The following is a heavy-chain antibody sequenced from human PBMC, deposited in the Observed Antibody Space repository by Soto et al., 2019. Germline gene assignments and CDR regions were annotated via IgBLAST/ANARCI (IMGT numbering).Heavy chain of an antibody. CDR1: GGTFSSYA. CDR3: ARDVWGPGDGYRP. CDR2: IIPIFGTA. J-gene: IGHJ5*02. Sequence: QVQLVQSGAEVKKPGSSMKVSCKASGGTFSSYAISWVRQAPGQGLEWMGGIIPIFGTANYAQQFQGRVTITADKSTSPDYMELSSLRSEDTAVYYCARDVWGPGDGYRPWGQGTLVTVSS. V-gene: IGHV1-69*06. D-gene: IGHD5-12*01.